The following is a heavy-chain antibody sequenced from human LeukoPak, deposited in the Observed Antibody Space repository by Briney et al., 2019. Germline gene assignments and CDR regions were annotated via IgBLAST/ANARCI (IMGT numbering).Heavy chain of an antibody. CDR2: IYPGDSDI. D-gene: IGHD2-21*01. Sequence: GESLKISCKGSGYSFSTNWIGWVRQMPGKGLEWMGIIYPGDSDIRYSPSFQGQVTISADKSISTAYLQWSSLKASDTAMYYCASCGGDCYSGYFDYWGQGTLVTVSS. J-gene: IGHJ4*02. CDR3: ASCGGDCYSGYFDY. CDR1: GYSFSTNW. V-gene: IGHV5-51*01.